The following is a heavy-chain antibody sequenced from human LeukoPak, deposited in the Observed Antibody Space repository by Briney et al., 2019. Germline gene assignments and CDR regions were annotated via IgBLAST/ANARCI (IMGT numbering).Heavy chain of an antibody. CDR1: GFTFSSYW. CDR3: ARGGLEERYSPSGYYMDV. D-gene: IGHD1/OR15-1a*01. J-gene: IGHJ6*03. Sequence: QTGGSLRLSCAASGFTFSSYWMSWVRQAPGEGLEWVANIKQDGSEKYYVDSVKGRFTISRDNAKNSLYLQMNSLRAEDTAVYYCARGGLEERYSPSGYYMDVWGKGTTVTVSS. V-gene: IGHV3-7*01. CDR2: IKQDGSEK.